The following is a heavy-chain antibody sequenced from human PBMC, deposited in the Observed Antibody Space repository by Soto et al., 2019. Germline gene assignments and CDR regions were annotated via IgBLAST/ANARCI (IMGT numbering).Heavy chain of an antibody. CDR3: ARCLYGDPREYFQY. D-gene: IGHD4-17*01. V-gene: IGHV3-30-3*01. CDR2: ISYDGSNK. Sequence: GGSLRLSCAASGFTFSSYAMHWVRQAPGKGLEWVAVISYDGSNKYYADSVKGRFTISRDNSKNTLYLQMNSLRAEDTAVYYCARCLYGDPREYFQYWGQGTLVPVSS. CDR1: GFTFSSYA. J-gene: IGHJ1*01.